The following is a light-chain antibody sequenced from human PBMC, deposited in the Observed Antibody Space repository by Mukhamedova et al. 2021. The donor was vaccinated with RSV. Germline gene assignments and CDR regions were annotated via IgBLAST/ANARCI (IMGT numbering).Light chain of an antibody. V-gene: IGLV1-40*01. CDR2: GNS. J-gene: IGLJ2*01. Sequence: SDIGAGYDVHWYQHLPGRAPKVIIYGNSIRPSGVPGRFSGSKSGTSASLAITGLQAEDEGDYYCQSYGGSLSGGVLGGGTKLIVL. CDR1: SDIGAGYD. CDR3: QSYGGSLSGGV.